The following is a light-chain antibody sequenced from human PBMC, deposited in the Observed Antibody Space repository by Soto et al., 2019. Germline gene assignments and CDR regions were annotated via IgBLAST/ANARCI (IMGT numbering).Light chain of an antibody. Sequence: DIVMTQSPLSLPVTPGEPASISCRSSQSLLYSNGYNYLDWYLQKPGQSPQLLISLGSDRASGVPDRFSGSGLGTDFTLKISRVEAEDVGLYYCMQSLQTPWTFGQGTTVEIK. CDR2: LGS. J-gene: IGKJ1*01. CDR1: QSLLYSNGYNY. CDR3: MQSLQTPWT. V-gene: IGKV2-28*01.